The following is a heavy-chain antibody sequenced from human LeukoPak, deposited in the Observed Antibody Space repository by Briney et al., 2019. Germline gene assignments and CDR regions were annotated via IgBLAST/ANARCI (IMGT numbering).Heavy chain of an antibody. Sequence: ASVKVSCKASGYTFTSYYMHWVRQAPGQGLEWMGIINPSGGSTSYAQKFQGRVTMTRDTSTSTVYMELSSLRSEDTALYYCARGNPTNHGDYLYYFDYWGQGTLVTVSS. D-gene: IGHD4-17*01. CDR3: ARGNPTNHGDYLYYFDY. CDR1: GYTFTSYY. J-gene: IGHJ4*02. CDR2: INPSGGST. V-gene: IGHV1-46*01.